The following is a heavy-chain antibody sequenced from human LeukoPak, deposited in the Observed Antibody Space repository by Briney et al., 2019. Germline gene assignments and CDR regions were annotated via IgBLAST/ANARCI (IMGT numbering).Heavy chain of an antibody. J-gene: IGHJ4*02. D-gene: IGHD2-21*02. CDR1: GFTFSSYS. V-gene: IGHV3-21*01. CDR3: ARVLYCGGDCYSLALDY. CDR2: ISSSSSYI. Sequence: PGGSLRLSCAASGFTFSSYSMNWVRQAPGKGLEWVSSISSSSSYIYYEDSVKGRFTISRDNAKNSLYLQMNSLRAEDTAVYYCARVLYCGGDCYSLALDYWGQGTLVTVSS.